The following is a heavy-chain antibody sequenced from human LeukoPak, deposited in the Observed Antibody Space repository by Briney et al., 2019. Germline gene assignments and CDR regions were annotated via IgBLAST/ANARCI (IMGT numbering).Heavy chain of an antibody. D-gene: IGHD3-22*01. J-gene: IGHJ4*02. Sequence: GGSLRLSCAASGFTFSSYAMHWVRQAPGKGLEWVAVISYDGSNKYYADSVKGRFTISRDNSKNTLYLQMNSLRAEDTAVYYCAREDYYDSSGPTDYWGQGTLVTVSS. V-gene: IGHV3-30*04. CDR1: GFTFSSYA. CDR3: AREDYYDSSGPTDY. CDR2: ISYDGSNK.